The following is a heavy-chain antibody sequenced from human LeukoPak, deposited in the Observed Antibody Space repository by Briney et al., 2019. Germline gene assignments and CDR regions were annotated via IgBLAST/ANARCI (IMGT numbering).Heavy chain of an antibody. CDR1: GGSISSYY. D-gene: IGHD5-12*01. V-gene: IGHV4-59*01. CDR3: ARDVATIGIPHVDYMDV. CDR2: IYYSGST. Sequence: SETLSLTCTVSGGSISSYYCSWIRQPPGKGLEWIGYIYYSGSTNYNPSLKSRVTISVDTSKNQFSLKLSSVTAADTAVYYCARDVATIGIPHVDYMDVWGKGTTVTLSS. J-gene: IGHJ6*03.